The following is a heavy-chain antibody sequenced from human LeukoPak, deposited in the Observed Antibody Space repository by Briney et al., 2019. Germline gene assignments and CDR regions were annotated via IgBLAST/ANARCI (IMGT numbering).Heavy chain of an antibody. Sequence: SETLSLTCTVSGGSISSSYSYWGWIRQPPGKGLKWIGSVHYTGSAYYNPSLKSRITISVDTSKNQFSLKVSSVTAADMAVYYCARRDSYGGNPVLDYWGQGTLVTVSS. CDR2: VHYTGSA. D-gene: IGHD4-23*01. CDR3: ARRDSYGGNPVLDY. CDR1: GGSISSSYSY. J-gene: IGHJ4*02. V-gene: IGHV4-39*01.